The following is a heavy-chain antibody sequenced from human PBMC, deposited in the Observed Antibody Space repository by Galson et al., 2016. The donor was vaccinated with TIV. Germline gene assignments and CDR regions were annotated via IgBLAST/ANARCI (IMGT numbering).Heavy chain of an antibody. D-gene: IGHD5-24*01. Sequence: SLRLSCAASGFTFKNFGMHWVRQAPGKGLEWVAVIWYDGTNKFYADSVKGRFTISRDNSKNTLSLQMNSLRAEDTAVYYCARDPGLNVYNTSPYYFDSWGQGNLVTVSS. V-gene: IGHV3-33*01. CDR2: IWYDGTNK. J-gene: IGHJ4*02. CDR3: ARDPGLNVYNTSPYYFDS. CDR1: GFTFKNFG.